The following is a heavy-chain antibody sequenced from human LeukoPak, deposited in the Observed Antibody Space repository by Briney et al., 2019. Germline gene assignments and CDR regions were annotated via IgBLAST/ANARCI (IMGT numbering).Heavy chain of an antibody. CDR2: IKEDGTGK. V-gene: IGHV3-7*04. CDR1: GFTFSTYW. D-gene: IGHD6-13*01. Sequence: GGSLRLSCVASGFTFSTYWMSWVRQAPGKGLEWLANIKEDGTGKNHVDSVKGRYTISRDNAKNSLYLQMNALRAEDTAVYYCAREIPQQLVAMDVWGQGTTVTVSS. J-gene: IGHJ6*02. CDR3: AREIPQQLVAMDV.